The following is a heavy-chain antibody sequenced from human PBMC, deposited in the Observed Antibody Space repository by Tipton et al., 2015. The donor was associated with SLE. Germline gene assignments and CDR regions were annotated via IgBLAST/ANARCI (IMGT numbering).Heavy chain of an antibody. D-gene: IGHD3-3*01. J-gene: IGHJ4*02. CDR2: IYYSGST. Sequence: LRLSCTVSGGSISSHYWSWIRQPPGKGLEWIGYIYYSGSTNYNPSLKSRVTISVDTSKNQFSLKLSSVTAADTAVYYCAFWSGPWGQGTLVTVSS. V-gene: IGHV4-59*11. CDR3: AFWSGP. CDR1: GGSISSHY.